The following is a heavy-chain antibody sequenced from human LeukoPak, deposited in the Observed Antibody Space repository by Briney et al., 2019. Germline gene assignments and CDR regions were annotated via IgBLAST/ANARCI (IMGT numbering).Heavy chain of an antibody. V-gene: IGHV3-21*01. CDR1: GFTFSSYS. J-gene: IGHJ4*02. CDR3: ASIAARRDDY. CDR2: ISSSSSYI. Sequence: GGSLRLSCAASGFTFSSYSMNWVRQAPGKGLEWVSSISSSSSYIYHADSVKGRFTISRDNAKNSLYLQMNSLRAEDTAVYYCASIAARRDDYWGQGTLVTVSS. D-gene: IGHD6-6*01.